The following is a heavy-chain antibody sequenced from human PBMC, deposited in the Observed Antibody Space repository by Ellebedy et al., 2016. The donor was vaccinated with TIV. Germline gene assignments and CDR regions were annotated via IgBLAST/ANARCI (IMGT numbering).Heavy chain of an antibody. J-gene: IGHJ4*02. Sequence: MPSETLSLTCTVSGGSISSRSHYWGRIRQPTGKGLEWIGSIYYSGSTYYNPSLKSRVTISVDTSKNQFSLKLSSVTAADTAVYYCARGTEREYWTNGVCYSFDYWGQGTLVTVSS. CDR2: IYYSGST. CDR3: ARGTEREYWTNGVCYSFDY. CDR1: GGSISSRSHY. D-gene: IGHD2-8*01. V-gene: IGHV4-39*01.